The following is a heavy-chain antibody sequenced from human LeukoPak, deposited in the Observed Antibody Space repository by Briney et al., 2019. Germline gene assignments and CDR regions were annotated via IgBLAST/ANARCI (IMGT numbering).Heavy chain of an antibody. D-gene: IGHD5-18*01. V-gene: IGHV3-33*01. CDR1: GFTFSSYG. CDR2: IWYDGSNE. CDR3: ARDEGIRPWFRDYYGLDV. Sequence: GRSLRLSCAASGFTFSSYGMDWVRQAPGKGLEWVAVIWYDGSNEYYADSVKGRFTISRDNSQNTLYLQMNSLRAEDTAVYYCARDEGIRPWFRDYYGLDVWGQGTTVTVSS. J-gene: IGHJ6*02.